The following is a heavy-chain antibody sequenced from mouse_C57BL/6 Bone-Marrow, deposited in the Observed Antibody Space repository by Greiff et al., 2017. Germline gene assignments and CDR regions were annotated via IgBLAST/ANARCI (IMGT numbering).Heavy chain of an antibody. CDR1: GYTFTSYW. V-gene: IGHV1-59*01. D-gene: IGHD3-3*01. CDR3: ARRSGLDYCDV. J-gene: IGHJ1*03. CDR2: IDPSDSYT. Sequence: VQLQQPGAELVRPGTSVKLSCKASGYTFTSYWMHWVKQRPGQGLEWIGVIDPSDSYTNYNQKFKGKATLTVDTSSSTAYMQLSSLTSEDSAVYYCARRSGLDYCDVWGTGTTVTVSA.